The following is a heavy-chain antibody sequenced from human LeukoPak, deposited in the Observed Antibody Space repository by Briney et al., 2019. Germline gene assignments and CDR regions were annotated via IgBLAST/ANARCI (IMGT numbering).Heavy chain of an antibody. V-gene: IGHV4-31*03. CDR3: AREVASRVTYNWFDP. D-gene: IGHD3-16*01. Sequence: SETQSLTCTVSGGSISSGGYYWSWIRQHPGKGLEWIGYIYYSGSTYYNPSLKSRVTISVDTSKNQFSLKLSSVTAADTAVYYCAREVASRVTYNWFDPWGQGTLVTVSS. J-gene: IGHJ5*02. CDR2: IYYSGST. CDR1: GGSISSGGYY.